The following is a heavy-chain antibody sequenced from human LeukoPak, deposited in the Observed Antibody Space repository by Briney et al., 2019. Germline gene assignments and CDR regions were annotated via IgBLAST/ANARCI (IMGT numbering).Heavy chain of an antibody. D-gene: IGHD6-6*01. J-gene: IGHJ4*02. CDR2: INHSGST. Sequence: SETLSLTCAVYGGSFSGYYWSWIRQPPGKGLEWIGEINHSGSTNYNPSLKSRVTISVDTSKNQFSLKLSSVTAADTAVYYCATMNSSSSHRFFDYWGQGTLVTVSS. V-gene: IGHV4-34*01. CDR3: ATMNSSSSHRFFDY. CDR1: GGSFSGYY.